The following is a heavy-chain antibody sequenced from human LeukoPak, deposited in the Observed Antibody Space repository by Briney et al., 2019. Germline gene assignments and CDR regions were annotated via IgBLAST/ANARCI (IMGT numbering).Heavy chain of an antibody. J-gene: IGHJ4*02. D-gene: IGHD6-6*01. CDR1: GYTFTRYA. Sequence: ASVKVSCKASGYTFTRYAMNWVRQAPGQGLEWMGWISAYNGNTNYAQKLQGRVTMTTDTSTSTAYMELRSLRSDDTAVYYCARDTYSSSPWRLPEDYWGQGTLVTVSS. V-gene: IGHV1-18*01. CDR3: ARDTYSSSPWRLPEDY. CDR2: ISAYNGNT.